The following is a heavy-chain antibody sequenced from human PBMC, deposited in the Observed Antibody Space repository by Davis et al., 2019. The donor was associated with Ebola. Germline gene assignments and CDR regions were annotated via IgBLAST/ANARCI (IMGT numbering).Heavy chain of an antibody. D-gene: IGHD2-2*01. CDR2: INSDGSST. CDR1: GFTFSSYW. Sequence: PGGSLRLSCAASGFTFSSYWMHWVRQAPGKGLVWVSRINSDGSSTYYADSVKGRFTISRDNSKNTLYLQMNSLRAEDTAVYYCAKSGLSRLDAFDIWGQGTMVTVSS. CDR3: AKSGLSRLDAFDI. V-gene: IGHV3-74*01. J-gene: IGHJ3*02.